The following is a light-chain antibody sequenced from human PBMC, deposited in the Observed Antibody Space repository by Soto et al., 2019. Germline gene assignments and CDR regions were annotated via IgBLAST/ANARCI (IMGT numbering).Light chain of an antibody. CDR2: DAS. J-gene: IGKJ1*01. V-gene: IGKV3-20*01. CDR1: QSVSSY. Sequence: EIVLTQSPGTLSLSPGERATLSFRASQSVSSYLAWYQQKPGQAPRLLTYDASNRATGIPARFSGSGSGTDFTLTISRLEPEDFAVYYCQQCGSSPWTFGQGTKVDIK. CDR3: QQCGSSPWT.